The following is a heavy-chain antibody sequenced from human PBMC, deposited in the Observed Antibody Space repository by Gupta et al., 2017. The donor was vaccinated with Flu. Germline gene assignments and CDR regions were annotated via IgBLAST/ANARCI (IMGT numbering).Heavy chain of an antibody. Sequence: QVQLVESGGGVVQPGRSLRLSCTPSGFTFGDHGFHWFRQAPGKGLQWVSIIWYDGSKTYYADSVKGRFTMSRDDSKNTVYLQMDDLGVDDTAMYYCARDAGYSSTWTIGFWGQGTQVTVSS. D-gene: IGHD6-13*01. V-gene: IGHV3-33*01. CDR3: ARDAGYSSTWTIGF. CDR2: IWYDGSKT. J-gene: IGHJ4*02. CDR1: GFTFGDHG.